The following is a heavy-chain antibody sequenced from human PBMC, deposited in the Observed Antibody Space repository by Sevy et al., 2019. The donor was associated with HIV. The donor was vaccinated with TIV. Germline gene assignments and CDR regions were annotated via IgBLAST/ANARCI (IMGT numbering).Heavy chain of an antibody. CDR3: ASRDCTNGVCYKGGYGWFDP. CDR2: INHSGST. D-gene: IGHD2-8*01. CDR1: GGSFSGYY. V-gene: IGHV4-34*01. J-gene: IGHJ5*02. Sequence: SETLSLTCAVYGGSFSGYYWSWIRQPPGKGLEWIGEINHSGSTNYNPSLKSRVTISVDTSKNQFSLKLSSVTAAATAVYYCASRDCTNGVCYKGGYGWFDPWGQGTLVTVSS.